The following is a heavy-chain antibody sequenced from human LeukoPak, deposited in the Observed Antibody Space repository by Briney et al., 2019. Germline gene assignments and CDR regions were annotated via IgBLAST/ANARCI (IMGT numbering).Heavy chain of an antibody. CDR2: SNAGNGNT. CDR3: ARDGRFAAYEPDY. Sequence: ASVKVSCKASGYTFTSYAMHWVRQAPGQRLEWMGWSNAGNGNTKYSQEFQGRVTITTDESTSTAYMELSSLRYDDTAVYYCARDGRFAAYEPDYWGQGTLVTVSS. CDR1: GYTFTSYA. J-gene: IGHJ4*02. D-gene: IGHD1-26*01. V-gene: IGHV1-3*02.